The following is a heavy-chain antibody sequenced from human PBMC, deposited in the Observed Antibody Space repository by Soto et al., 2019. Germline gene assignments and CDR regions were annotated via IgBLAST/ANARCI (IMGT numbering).Heavy chain of an antibody. CDR2: IWYDGSNK. Sequence: GGSLRLSWAASGFTFSDYAMHWVRQAPGKGLEWVAVIWYDGSNKYYADSVKGRFTISRDNSKNTLSLQMNSLRAEDTAVYYCAGVKARWYGMDVWGQGTPVTVSS. D-gene: IGHD1-26*01. CDR1: GFTFSDYA. V-gene: IGHV3-30*04. J-gene: IGHJ6*02. CDR3: AGVKARWYGMDV.